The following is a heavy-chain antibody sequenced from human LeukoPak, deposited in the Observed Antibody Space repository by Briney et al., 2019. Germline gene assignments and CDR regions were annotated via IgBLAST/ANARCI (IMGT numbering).Heavy chain of an antibody. J-gene: IGHJ5*02. Sequence: ASVRVSCTASGYTFTDYYVHWVRQAPGQGLEWMGWINPNSGGTNYAQKFQGRVPMTRDTSITTAYMELSRLTSDDTAVYFCARDGEAAAVTNWFAPWGQGTLVAVSS. V-gene: IGHV1-2*02. CDR2: INPNSGGT. CDR3: ARDGEAAAVTNWFAP. D-gene: IGHD6-13*01. CDR1: GYTFTDYY.